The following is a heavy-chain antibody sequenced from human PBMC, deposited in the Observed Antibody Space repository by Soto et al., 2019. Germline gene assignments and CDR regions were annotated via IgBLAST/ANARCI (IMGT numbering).Heavy chain of an antibody. D-gene: IGHD3-10*01. V-gene: IGHV1-18*01. CDR2: ISAYNGNT. J-gene: IGHJ6*02. Sequence: ASVKVSCKSSGYTFTSYGIIWVRQAPGQGLEWMGWISAYNGNTNYAQKLQGRVTMTTDTSTSTAYMELRSLRSDDTAVYYCAREGIRGYGSGSYYNSPHYYYYGMDVWGQGTTVTVS. CDR3: AREGIRGYGSGSYYNSPHYYYYGMDV. CDR1: GYTFTSYG.